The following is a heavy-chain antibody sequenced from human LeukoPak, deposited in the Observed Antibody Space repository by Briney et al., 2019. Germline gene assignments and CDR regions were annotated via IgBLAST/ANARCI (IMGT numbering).Heavy chain of an antibody. V-gene: IGHV3-15*01. J-gene: IGHJ6*03. CDR2: IKSKTDGGTT. CDR3: TKTDVYYYYMDV. CDR1: GFTFSNAW. Sequence: PGGSLRLSCAASGFTFSNAWMSWVRQAPGKGLEWVGRIKSKTDGGTTDYAAPVKGRFTISRDDSKNTLYLQMNSLKTEDTAVYYCTKTDVYYYYMDVWGKGTTVTVSS.